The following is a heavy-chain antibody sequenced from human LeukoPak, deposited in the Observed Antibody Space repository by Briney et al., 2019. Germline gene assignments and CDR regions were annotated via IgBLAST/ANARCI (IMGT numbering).Heavy chain of an antibody. D-gene: IGHD2-21*01. V-gene: IGHV1-18*01. J-gene: IGHJ4*02. CDR1: GYTFTSYG. CDR2: ISPYNGNT. Sequence: ASVKVSCKACGYTFTSYGISWVRHAPGQGLEWMGWISPYNGNTNYAPKLQGRVTMTTDTATSTAYMELTSLTSDDTAVYYCARDRQCGYWGQGTLVTVSS. CDR3: ARDRQCGY.